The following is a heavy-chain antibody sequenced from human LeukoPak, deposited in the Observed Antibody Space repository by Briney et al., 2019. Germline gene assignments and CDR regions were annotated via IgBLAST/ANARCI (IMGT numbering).Heavy chain of an antibody. Sequence: SVKVSCKASGGTFSSYAISWVRQAPGQGLEWMGGIIPIFGTANYAQKFQGRVTITADKSTSTAYMELSSLRSEDTAVYYCARDLSSGWYGDFDYWGQGTLVTVPS. D-gene: IGHD6-19*01. CDR1: GGTFSSYA. CDR3: ARDLSSGWYGDFDY. V-gene: IGHV1-69*06. CDR2: IIPIFGTA. J-gene: IGHJ4*02.